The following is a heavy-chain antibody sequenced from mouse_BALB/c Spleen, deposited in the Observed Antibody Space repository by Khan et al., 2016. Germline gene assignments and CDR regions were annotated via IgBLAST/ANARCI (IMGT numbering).Heavy chain of an antibody. J-gene: IGHJ4*01. D-gene: IGHD2-2*01. Sequence: EVQLQESGPGLVKPSQSLSLTCTVTGYSITSDYARNWIRQFPENKLEWMGYITYSGTTTYNPSLKSRISITRDTTKKQFFLQLNSLTTEDTATDYRARWLDAMDYWGQGTSVTVSS. CDR1: GYSITSDYA. V-gene: IGHV3-2*02. CDR2: ITYSGTT. CDR3: ARWLDAMDY.